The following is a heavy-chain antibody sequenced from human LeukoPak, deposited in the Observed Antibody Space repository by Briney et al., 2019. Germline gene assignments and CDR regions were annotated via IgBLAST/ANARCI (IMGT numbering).Heavy chain of an antibody. CDR2: IKSKTDSGTT. CDR1: GFTFSNAW. J-gene: IGHJ4*02. Sequence: GGSLRLSCAASGFTFSNAWMSWVRQAPGKGLEWVGRIKSKTDSGTTDYAAPVKGRFTISRDDSKNTLYLQMNSLKTEDTAVYYCTTDHLRWGQGTLVTVSS. V-gene: IGHV3-15*01. CDR3: TTDHLR.